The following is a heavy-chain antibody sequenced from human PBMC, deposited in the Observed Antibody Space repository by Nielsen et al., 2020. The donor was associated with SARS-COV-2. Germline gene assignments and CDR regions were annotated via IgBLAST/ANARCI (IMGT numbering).Heavy chain of an antibody. J-gene: IGHJ4*02. CDR2: INPNSGGT. V-gene: IGHV1-2*02. CDR1: GYTFTSYG. D-gene: IGHD6-19*01. Sequence: ASVKVSCKASGYTFTSYGISWVRQAPGQGLEWMGWINPNSGGTNYAQKFQGRVTMTRDTSISTAYMELSRLRSDDTAVYYCARSGPWLAFDYWGQGTLVTVSS. CDR3: ARSGPWLAFDY.